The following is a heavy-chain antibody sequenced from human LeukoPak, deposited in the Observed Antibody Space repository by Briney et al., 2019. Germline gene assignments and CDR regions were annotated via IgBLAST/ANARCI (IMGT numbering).Heavy chain of an antibody. V-gene: IGHV1-2*02. J-gene: IGHJ4*02. CDR3: ARVGISIVRGVTIVNFYDS. Sequence: ASVKVSCKASGYTFSDHYMHWVRQAPGQGLEWMGWINPNSGGTKYAQKFQGRVTLTRDTSISTFYMELNRLRSDDMAVYYCARVGISIVRGVTIVNFYDSWGQRSLVTVSS. D-gene: IGHD3-10*01. CDR1: GYTFSDHY. CDR2: INPNSGGT.